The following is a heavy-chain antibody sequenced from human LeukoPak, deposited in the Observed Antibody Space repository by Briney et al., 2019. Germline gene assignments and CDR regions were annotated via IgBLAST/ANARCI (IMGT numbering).Heavy chain of an antibody. CDR2: IYYSGST. CDR1: GGSISSSSYY. J-gene: IGHJ4*02. D-gene: IGHD6-19*01. V-gene: IGHV4-39*01. CDR3: ARQPIAVAGYYFDY. Sequence: SETLSLTCTVSGGSISSSSYYWGWIRQPPGKGLEWIGSIYYSGSTYYNPSLKSRVTISVDTSKNQFSLKLSFVTAADTAVYYCARQPIAVAGYYFDYWGQGTLVTVSS.